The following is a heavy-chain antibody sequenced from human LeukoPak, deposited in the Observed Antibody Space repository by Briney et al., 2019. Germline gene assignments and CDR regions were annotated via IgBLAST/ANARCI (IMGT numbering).Heavy chain of an antibody. Sequence: GGSLRLSCAASGFTFSTYWMQWVRQAPGKGLVWVSRINTVGSGTTYADSVKGRFTISRDNAKNTLSLQMNSLRADDTAVFYCARVGGGYSSHYWAGGTGVSVLS. CDR1: GFTFSTYW. V-gene: IGHV3-74*01. D-gene: IGHD2-15*01. CDR3: ARVGGGYSSHY. J-gene: IGHJ4*02. CDR2: INTVGSGT.